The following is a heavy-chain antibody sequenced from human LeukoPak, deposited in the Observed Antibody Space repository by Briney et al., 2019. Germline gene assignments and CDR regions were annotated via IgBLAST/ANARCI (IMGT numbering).Heavy chain of an antibody. D-gene: IGHD1-26*01. CDR1: XW. V-gene: IGHV5-51*01. CDR3: ARPRGEVGATAIDY. CDR2: FYPGHSDT. Sequence: XWIXWXRQXXXXGXEXMXIFYPGHSDTRYSPSFQGHVPISAHKSISTAYLQWSSLKASDTAMYYCARPRGEVGATAIDYWGQGTLVTVSS. J-gene: IGHJ4*02.